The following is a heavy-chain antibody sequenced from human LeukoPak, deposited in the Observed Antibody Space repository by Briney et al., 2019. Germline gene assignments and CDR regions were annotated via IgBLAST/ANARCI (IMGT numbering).Heavy chain of an antibody. D-gene: IGHD6-6*01. V-gene: IGHV3-11*04. Sequence: GGSLRLSCAASGFTVSSNCMSWVRQAPGKGLEWVSYISSSGSTIYYADSVKGRFTISRDNAKNSLYLQMNSLRAEDTAVYYCARMYSSSSRGLFDYWGQGTLVTVSS. CDR2: ISSSGSTI. CDR1: GFTVSSNC. J-gene: IGHJ4*02. CDR3: ARMYSSSSRGLFDY.